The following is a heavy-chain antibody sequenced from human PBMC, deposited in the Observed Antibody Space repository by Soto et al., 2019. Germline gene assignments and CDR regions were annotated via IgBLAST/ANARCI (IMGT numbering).Heavy chain of an antibody. CDR1: GGSISSYY. Sequence: ASETLSLTCTVSGGSISSYYWSWIRQPPGKGLEWIGYIYYSGSTNYNPSLKSRVTISVDTSKNQFSLKLSSVTAADTAVYYCARARNYDIFTGYYYTFDYWGQGTLVTVSS. D-gene: IGHD3-9*01. CDR3: ARARNYDIFTGYYYTFDY. J-gene: IGHJ4*02. CDR2: IYYSGST. V-gene: IGHV4-59*01.